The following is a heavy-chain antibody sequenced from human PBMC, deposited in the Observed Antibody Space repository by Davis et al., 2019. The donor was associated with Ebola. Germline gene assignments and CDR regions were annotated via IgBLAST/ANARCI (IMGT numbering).Heavy chain of an antibody. J-gene: IGHJ5*02. CDR3: ASIAAAFANWFDP. CDR1: GGTFSSYA. Sequence: SVKVSCKASGGTFSSYAISWVRQAPGQGPEWMGGIIPILGIANYAQKFQGRVTITADKSTSTAYMELSSLRSEDTAVYYCASIAAAFANWFDPWGQGTLVTVSS. V-gene: IGHV1-69*10. CDR2: IIPILGIA. D-gene: IGHD6-13*01.